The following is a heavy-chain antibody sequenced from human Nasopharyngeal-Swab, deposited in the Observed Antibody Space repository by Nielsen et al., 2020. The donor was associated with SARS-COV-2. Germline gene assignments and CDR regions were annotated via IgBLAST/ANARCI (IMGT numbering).Heavy chain of an antibody. D-gene: IGHD6-6*01. Sequence: GESLKISCKGSGYSFTSYYIIWVRQMPGKGLEWMGRIDPSDSYTNYSPSLQGHVTISADKSISTAYLQWSSLKASDTAIYYCARRGLEYNSSPEWDYWGQGTLVTVSS. CDR2: IDPSDSYT. CDR3: ARRGLEYNSSPEWDY. V-gene: IGHV5-10-1*01. J-gene: IGHJ4*02. CDR1: GYSFTSYY.